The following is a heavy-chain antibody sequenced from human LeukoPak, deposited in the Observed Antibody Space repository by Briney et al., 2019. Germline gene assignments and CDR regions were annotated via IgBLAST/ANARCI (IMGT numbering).Heavy chain of an antibody. CDR3: ARVGLSSYDKDY. Sequence: SETLSLTCTVSGGSISSYYWSWIRQPPGKGLEWIGYIYYSGSTNYNPSLKSRVTISVDTSKNQFSLKLSSVTAADTAVYYCARVGLSSYDKDYWGQGTLVTVSS. J-gene: IGHJ4*02. CDR1: GGSISSYY. D-gene: IGHD3-16*02. V-gene: IGHV4-59*12. CDR2: IYYSGST.